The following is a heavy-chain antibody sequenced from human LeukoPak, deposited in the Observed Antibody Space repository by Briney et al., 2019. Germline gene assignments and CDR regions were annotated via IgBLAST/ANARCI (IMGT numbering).Heavy chain of an antibody. Sequence: GASVKVSCKASGYTFTGYYMHWVRQAPGQGLQWMGWINPNSGDTNYAQKLQGRVTMTTDTSTSTAYMELRSLRSDDTAVYYCARDGAPGYSSGWYGYWGQGTLVTVSS. J-gene: IGHJ4*02. CDR1: GYTFTGYY. V-gene: IGHV1-2*02. CDR2: INPNSGDT. CDR3: ARDGAPGYSSGWYGY. D-gene: IGHD6-19*01.